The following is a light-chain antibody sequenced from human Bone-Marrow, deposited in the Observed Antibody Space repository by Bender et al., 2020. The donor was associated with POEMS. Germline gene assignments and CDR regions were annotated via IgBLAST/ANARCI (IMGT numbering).Light chain of an antibody. CDR3: CSFAGVGV. J-gene: IGLJ1*01. V-gene: IGLV2-11*01. CDR2: EVI. Sequence: SALTQPRSVSGSPGQSVTISCTGTSNDVGRYAYVSWYQQHPGKAPKLLIYEVIKGPSGISNRFSGSKSGNTASLTISGLQADDEADYYCCSFAGVGVFGTGTKVTVL. CDR1: SNDVGRYAY.